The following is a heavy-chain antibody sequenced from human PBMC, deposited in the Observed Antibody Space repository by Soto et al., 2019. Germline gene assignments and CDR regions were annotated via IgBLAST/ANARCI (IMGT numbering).Heavy chain of an antibody. CDR1: GGSISSSSYY. D-gene: IGHD3-16*01. V-gene: IGHV4-39*01. Sequence: PSETLSLTCTVSGGSISSSSYYWGWIRQPPGKGLEWIGSIYYSGSTYYNPSLKSRVTISVDTSKNQFSLKLSSVTAADTDVYYCARHVMISGSFDYWGQGTLVTVSS. CDR2: IYYSGST. CDR3: ARHVMISGSFDY. J-gene: IGHJ4*02.